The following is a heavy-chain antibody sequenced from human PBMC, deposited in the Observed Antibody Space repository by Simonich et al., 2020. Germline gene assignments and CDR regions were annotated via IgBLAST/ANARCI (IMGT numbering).Heavy chain of an antibody. Sequence: QLQLQESGPGLVKPSETLSLTCTVSGGSISSSSYYWGWNRQPPGKGLEWIGSIYYSGSTYYNPSLKIRVTISVDTSKNQFSLKLSSVTAADTAVYYCARQRVLMVYVIDYWGQGTLVTVSS. V-gene: IGHV4-39*01. CDR1: GGSISSSSYY. CDR2: IYYSGST. J-gene: IGHJ4*02. D-gene: IGHD2-8*01. CDR3: ARQRVLMVYVIDY.